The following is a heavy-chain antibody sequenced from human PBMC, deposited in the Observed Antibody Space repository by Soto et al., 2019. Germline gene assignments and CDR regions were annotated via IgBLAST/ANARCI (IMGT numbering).Heavy chain of an antibody. Sequence: QVPLVQSGAEVKEPGASVKVSCKASGYTFSGYHIHWVRQAPGQGLEWMGWINTNTGDTNYAQNFRGWVTMTRDTSINTAYVEMSRLTSDDTAVYYCARWVGASNWFDPWGQGTLVTVSS. CDR3: ARWVGASNWFDP. D-gene: IGHD1-26*01. V-gene: IGHV1-2*04. CDR2: INTNTGDT. J-gene: IGHJ5*01. CDR1: GYTFSGYH.